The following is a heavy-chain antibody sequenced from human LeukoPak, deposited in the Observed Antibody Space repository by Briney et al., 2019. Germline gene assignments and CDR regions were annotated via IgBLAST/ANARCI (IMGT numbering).Heavy chain of an antibody. CDR1: GGSINNTSYY. D-gene: IGHD1-1*01. CDR3: AKQPRSDWTLFTNWFDP. Sequence: TSETLPLTCTVSGGSINNTSYYWGWLRQPPGKGLEWVETISYSGSTYYNSSLRSRLTISLDTSKNQFFLKLSSVTAADTAVYYCAKQPRSDWTLFTNWFDPWGQGTLVTVSS. J-gene: IGHJ5*02. CDR2: ISYSGST. V-gene: IGHV4-39*01.